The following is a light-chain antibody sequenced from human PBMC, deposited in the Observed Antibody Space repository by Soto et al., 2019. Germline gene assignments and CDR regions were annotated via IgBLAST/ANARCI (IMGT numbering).Light chain of an antibody. J-gene: IGLJ1*01. V-gene: IGLV1-47*01. CDR3: NSYTTLSNRV. CDR1: SSNIGTNY. CDR2: SNN. Sequence: QSVLTQPSSASGTPGQGVTFSCSGSSSNIGTNYVYWYQQLPGTAPKLLIYSNNLRPSGIPDRFSGSKSGTSASLAISGLQSEDEADYYCNSYTTLSNRVFGTGTQLTVL.